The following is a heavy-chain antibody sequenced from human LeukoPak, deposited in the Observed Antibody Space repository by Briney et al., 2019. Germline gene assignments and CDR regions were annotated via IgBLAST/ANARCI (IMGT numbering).Heavy chain of an antibody. CDR1: GGSFSGYY. CDR2: INHSGST. J-gene: IGHJ4*02. V-gene: IGHV4-34*01. CDR3: ARLKRAYYYGSGSYYRPYYFDY. Sequence: PSETLPLTCAVYGGSFSGYYWSWIRQPPGKGLEWIGEINHSGSTNYNPSLKSRVTISVDTSKNQFSLKLSSVTAADTAVYYCARLKRAYYYGSGSYYRPYYFDYWGQGTLVTVSS. D-gene: IGHD3-10*01.